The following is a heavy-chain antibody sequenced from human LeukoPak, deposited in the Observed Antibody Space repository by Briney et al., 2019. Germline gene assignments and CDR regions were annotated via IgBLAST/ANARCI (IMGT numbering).Heavy chain of an antibody. V-gene: IGHV3-23*01. CDR2: IGGTGGST. D-gene: IGHD3-10*01. J-gene: IGHJ5*02. CDR3: ARARVRGVTVWFDP. CDR1: GFTFSSYA. Sequence: GGSLRLSCAASGFTFSSYAMSWVRQAPGKGLEWVSAIGGTGGSTYYADSVKGRFTISRDNSKNTLYLQMNSLRAEDTAVYYCARARVRGVTVWFDPWGQGTLVTVSS.